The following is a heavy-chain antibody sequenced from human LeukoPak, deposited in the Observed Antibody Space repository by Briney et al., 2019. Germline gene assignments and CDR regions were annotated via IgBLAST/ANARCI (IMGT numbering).Heavy chain of an antibody. Sequence: SVTVSCKASGGTFSSYAISWVRQAPGQGLEWMGGIIPIFGTANYAQKFQGRVTITADESTSTAYMELSSLRSEDTAVYYCARARRGGSRWWGASNYFDYWGQGTLVTVSS. D-gene: IGHD1-26*01. V-gene: IGHV1-69*13. CDR2: IIPIFGTA. J-gene: IGHJ4*02. CDR1: GGTFSSYA. CDR3: ARARRGGSRWWGASNYFDY.